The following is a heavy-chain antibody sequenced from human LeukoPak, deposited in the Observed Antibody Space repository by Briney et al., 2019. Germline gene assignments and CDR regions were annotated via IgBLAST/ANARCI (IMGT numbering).Heavy chain of an antibody. D-gene: IGHD6-13*01. CDR2: IWYDGSNK. Sequence: GGSLRLSCAASGFTFSSYGMHWVRQAPGKGLEWVAVIWYDGSNKYYADSVKGRFTISRDNSKNTLYLQMSSLRAEDTAVYYCARGWYSSSLDYWGQGTLVTVSS. V-gene: IGHV3-33*01. J-gene: IGHJ4*02. CDR3: ARGWYSSSLDY. CDR1: GFTFSSYG.